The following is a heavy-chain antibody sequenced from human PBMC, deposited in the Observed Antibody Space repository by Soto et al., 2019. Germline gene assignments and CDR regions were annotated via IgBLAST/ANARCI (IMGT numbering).Heavy chain of an antibody. CDR3: AIGYCSGGSCYRFYP. Sequence: ASVKVSCKASGYTFTSYDINWVRQATGQGLEWMGWMNPNSGNTGYAQKFQGRVTMTRNTSISTAYMELSSLRSEDTAVYYCAIGYCSGGSCYRFYPWGQGTLVTVSS. CDR2: MNPNSGNT. V-gene: IGHV1-8*01. J-gene: IGHJ5*02. CDR1: GYTFTSYD. D-gene: IGHD2-15*01.